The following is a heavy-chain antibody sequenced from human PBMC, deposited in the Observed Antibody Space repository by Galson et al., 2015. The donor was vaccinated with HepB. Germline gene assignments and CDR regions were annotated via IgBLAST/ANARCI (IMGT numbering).Heavy chain of an antibody. CDR2: ISGSGGST. CDR1: GFTFSSYA. CDR3: AKGKSVVVVTATFY. Sequence: SLRLSCAASGFTFSSYAMSWVRQAPGKGLEWVSIISGSGGSTYYADSVKGRFTISRDNSKNTLYLQMNSLRAEDTAVYYCAKGKSVVVVTATFYWGRGTLVTVSS. D-gene: IGHD2-21*02. J-gene: IGHJ4*02. V-gene: IGHV3-23*01.